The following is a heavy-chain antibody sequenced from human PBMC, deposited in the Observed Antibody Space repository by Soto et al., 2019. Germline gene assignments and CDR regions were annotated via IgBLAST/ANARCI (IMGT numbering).Heavy chain of an antibody. D-gene: IGHD4-4*01. V-gene: IGHV3-23*01. CDR3: AKDRQYPRDYFHY. J-gene: IGHJ4*02. Sequence: EVKLLESGGGLVQPGGSLRLSCGVSGFTVTSNGVSWVRQAPGKGLEWVSAISPNGQGIWYADTVKCRFTNSINISRNTVFLQMDSLRAEDTAVYYCAKDRQYPRDYFHYWGQGTLVTVSS. CDR2: ISPNGQGI. CDR1: GFTVTSNG.